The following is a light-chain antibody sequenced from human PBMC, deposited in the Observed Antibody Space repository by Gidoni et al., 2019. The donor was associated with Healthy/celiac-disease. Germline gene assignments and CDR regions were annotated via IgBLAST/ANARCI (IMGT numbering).Light chain of an antibody. Sequence: SAPVGDRVTITCQASQDISNYLNWYQQKPGKAPKLLIYDASNLETGVPSRFSGSGSGTDFTFTISSLQPEDIATYYCQQYDNLPITFXXXTRLEIK. CDR3: QQYDNLPIT. CDR2: DAS. V-gene: IGKV1-33*01. CDR1: QDISNY. J-gene: IGKJ5*01.